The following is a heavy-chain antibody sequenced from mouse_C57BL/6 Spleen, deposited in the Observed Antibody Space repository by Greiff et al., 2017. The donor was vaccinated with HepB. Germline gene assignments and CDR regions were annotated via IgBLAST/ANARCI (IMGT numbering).Heavy chain of an antibody. CDR1: GFTFSSYG. CDR3: ARHYGTGDYFDY. V-gene: IGHV5-6*01. D-gene: IGHD2-1*01. J-gene: IGHJ2*01. Sequence: EVKLMESGGDLVKPGGSLKLSCAASGFTFSSYGMSWVRQTPDKRLEWVATISSGGSYTYYPDSVKGRFTISRDNAKNTLYLQMSSLKSEDTAMYYCARHYGTGDYFDYWGQGTTLTVSS. CDR2: ISSGGSYT.